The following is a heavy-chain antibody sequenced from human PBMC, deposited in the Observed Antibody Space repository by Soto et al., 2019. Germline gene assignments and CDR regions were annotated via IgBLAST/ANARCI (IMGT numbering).Heavy chain of an antibody. D-gene: IGHD2-8*01. J-gene: IGHJ4*02. CDR3: ASCTAKSLGVIDY. V-gene: IGHV4-31*03. CDR2: IYSSGST. CDR1: GGSVSSGSYY. Sequence: QVQLQESGPGLVKPSETLSLTCTVSGGSVSSGSYYWSWIRQPPGKGLEWIGYIYSSGSTYYNPSTKSRVTISVDTSKNQFSLKLSSVTAADTAVYYCASCTAKSLGVIDYWGQGTLVTVSS.